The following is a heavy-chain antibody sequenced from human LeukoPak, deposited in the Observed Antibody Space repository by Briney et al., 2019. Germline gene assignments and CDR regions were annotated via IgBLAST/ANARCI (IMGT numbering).Heavy chain of an antibody. J-gene: IGHJ6*03. CDR1: GFPFSIYA. CDR2: ICGSGDST. D-gene: IGHD5-18*01. Sequence: PGGSLRLSCAASGFPFSIYAMSGVRPAPGKGLEWVSDICGSGDSTYYADSVKGRFTISRDNSKHTLYLQMNSLRAEDTAVYYCAKPGYSYGVYYYYYMDVWGKGTTVTVSS. CDR3: AKPGYSYGVYYYYYMDV. V-gene: IGHV3-23*01.